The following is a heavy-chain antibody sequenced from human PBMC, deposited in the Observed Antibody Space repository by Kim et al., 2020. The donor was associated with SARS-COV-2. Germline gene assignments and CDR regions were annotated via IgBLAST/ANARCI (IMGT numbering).Heavy chain of an antibody. CDR3: ARVPIRGGYHFDY. CDR2: ISSSGSTT. CDR1: GFTFSDYY. J-gene: IGHJ4*02. D-gene: IGHD5-12*01. Sequence: GGSLRLSCAASGFTFSDYYMSWIRQAPGKGLEYVSYISSSGSTTYYADSVKGRFTISRDNAKNSLYLQMNSLRAEDTAVYYCARVPIRGGYHFDYWGQGTLVTVSS. V-gene: IGHV3-11*01.